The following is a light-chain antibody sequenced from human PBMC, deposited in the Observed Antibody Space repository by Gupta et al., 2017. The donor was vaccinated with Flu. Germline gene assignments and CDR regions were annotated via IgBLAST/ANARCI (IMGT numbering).Light chain of an antibody. J-gene: IGKJ1*01. V-gene: IGKV1-39*01. Sequence: DIQMTQSPPSLSASVGDRVSITCRASETVAGYLNWYQHKPGKAPRLLIYAASTLESGVPSRFGGSGSGTDFTLTINKLQPDDFASYYCQQSYSLPWTFGQGIKV. CDR1: ETVAGY. CDR3: QQSYSLPWT. CDR2: AAS.